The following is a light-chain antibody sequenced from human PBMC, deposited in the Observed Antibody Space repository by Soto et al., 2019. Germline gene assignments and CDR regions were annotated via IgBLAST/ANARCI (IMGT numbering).Light chain of an antibody. Sequence: EIVMTQSPATLSVSPGERATLSCRASQSVSSSLAWYQQKPGQAPRLLIYGASTRATGIPARFNGSGSGTEFTLTISSLQSEDFAVYYCQQYNNWPRTFGQGTKVDTK. V-gene: IGKV3-15*01. J-gene: IGKJ1*01. CDR2: GAS. CDR3: QQYNNWPRT. CDR1: QSVSSS.